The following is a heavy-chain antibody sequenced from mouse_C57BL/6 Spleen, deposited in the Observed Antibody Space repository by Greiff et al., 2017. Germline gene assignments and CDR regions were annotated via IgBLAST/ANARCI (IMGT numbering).Heavy chain of an antibody. CDR1: GYAFSSSW. CDR3: ARGTTPYAMDY. V-gene: IGHV1-82*01. D-gene: IGHD1-1*01. Sequence: QVQLQQSGPELVKPGASVKISCKASGYAFSSSWMNWVKQRPGKGLEWIGRIYPGDGDTNYNGKFKGKATLTADKSSSTAYMQLSSLTSEDSAVYFCARGTTPYAMDYWGQGTSVTVSS. CDR2: IYPGDGDT. J-gene: IGHJ4*01.